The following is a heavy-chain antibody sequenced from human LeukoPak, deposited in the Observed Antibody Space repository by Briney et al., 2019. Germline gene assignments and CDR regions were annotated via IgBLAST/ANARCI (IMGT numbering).Heavy chain of an antibody. D-gene: IGHD1-26*01. CDR1: GFTVNSNY. CDR2: IYSGGST. V-gene: IGHV3-53*01. CDR3: ARGGSYLSAFDI. J-gene: IGHJ3*02. Sequence: GRSLRLSCAASGFTVNSNYMSWVRQAPGKGLEWVSIIYSGGSTFYADSVKGRFTISRDNSKNTLYLQMNSLRAEDTAVYYCARGGSYLSAFDIWGQGTMVTVSS.